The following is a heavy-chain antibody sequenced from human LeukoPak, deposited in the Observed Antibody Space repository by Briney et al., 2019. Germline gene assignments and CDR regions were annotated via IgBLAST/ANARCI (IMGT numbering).Heavy chain of an antibody. D-gene: IGHD3-10*01. CDR1: GVSFSTYA. CDR2: LSGGGVNT. Sequence: LAGGSLRLSCAASGVSFSTYAMTWVRQAPGKGLEWVSALSGGGVNTYYAESVQGRFTISRDNSNNTLFLVMNSLRVDDSAVYYCAKENSGSYPSYWDSWGQGTLVTVSS. V-gene: IGHV3-23*01. CDR3: AKENSGSYPSYWDS. J-gene: IGHJ4*02.